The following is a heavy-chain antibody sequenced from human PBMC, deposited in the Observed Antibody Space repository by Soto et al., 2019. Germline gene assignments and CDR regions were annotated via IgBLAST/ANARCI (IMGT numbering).Heavy chain of an antibody. CDR1: GFTFTRSA. CDR3: AAALREWWPHYYYYGMDV. D-gene: IGHD2-15*01. V-gene: IGHV1-58*01. Sequence: SVKVSCKASGFTFTRSAVQWVRQARGQRLEWIGWIVVGSGNTNYAQKFQERVTITRDMSTSTAYMELSSLRSEDTAVYYCAAALREWWPHYYYYGMDVWGQGTTVTVSS. CDR2: IVVGSGNT. J-gene: IGHJ6*02.